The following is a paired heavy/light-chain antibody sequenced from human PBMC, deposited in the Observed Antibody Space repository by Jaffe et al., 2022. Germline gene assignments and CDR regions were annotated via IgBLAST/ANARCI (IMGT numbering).Heavy chain of an antibody. CDR3: ARGGCSGGSCFPGFDY. D-gene: IGHD2-15*01. V-gene: IGHV3-11*01. J-gene: IGHJ4*02. CDR1: GFTFSDYY. CDR2: ISSSGSTI. Sequence: QVQLVESGGGLVKPGGSLRLSCAASGFTFSDYYMSWIRQAPGKGLEWVSYISSSGSTIYYADSVKGRFTISRDNAKNSLYLQMNSLRAEDTAVYYCARGGCSGGSCFPGFDYWGQGTLVTVSS.
Light chain of an antibody. CDR1: QSLLHSNGYNY. Sequence: DIVMTQSPLSLPVTPGEPASISCRSSQSLLHSNGYNYLDWYLQKPGQSPQLLIYLGSNRASGVPDRFSGSGSGTDFTLKISRVEAEDVGVYYCMQALQTPLFTFGPGTKVDIK. J-gene: IGKJ3*01. V-gene: IGKV2-28*01. CDR2: LGS. CDR3: MQALQTPLFT.